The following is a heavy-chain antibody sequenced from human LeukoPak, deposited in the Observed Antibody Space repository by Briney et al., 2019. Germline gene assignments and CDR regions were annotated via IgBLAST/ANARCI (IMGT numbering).Heavy chain of an antibody. CDR2: INSDGSST. CDR3: AKGDESVVVPAAIRHYYYYGMDV. D-gene: IGHD2-2*01. V-gene: IGHV3-74*01. Sequence: GGSLRLSCAASGFTFSSYWMHWVRQAPGKGLVWVSRINSDGSSTSYADSVKGRFTISRDNAKNTLYLQMNSLRAEDTAMYYCAKGDESVVVPAAIRHYYYYGMDVWGQGTTVTVSS. J-gene: IGHJ6*02. CDR1: GFTFSSYW.